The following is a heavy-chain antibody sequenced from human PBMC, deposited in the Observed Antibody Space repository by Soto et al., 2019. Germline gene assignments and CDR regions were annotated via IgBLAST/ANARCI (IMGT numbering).Heavy chain of an antibody. CDR3: ARWVVAILGYGMDV. Sequence: QVQLVQSGAEVKKPGSSVKVSCKASGGTFSSYAINWVRQAPGQGVEWMGGIIPIFGTTYYAQRIQGRVTLIADRSANTAYRGLSCLTSEETAVYYWARWVVAILGYGMDVWGQGTTVSVSS. V-gene: IGHV1-69*06. J-gene: IGHJ6*02. CDR1: GGTFSSYA. D-gene: IGHD2-21*01. CDR2: IIPIFGTT.